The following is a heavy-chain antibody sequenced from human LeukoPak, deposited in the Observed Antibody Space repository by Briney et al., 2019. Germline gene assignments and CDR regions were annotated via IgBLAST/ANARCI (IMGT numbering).Heavy chain of an antibody. CDR2: ISGRGGTT. D-gene: IGHD3-10*01. V-gene: IGHV3-23*01. Sequence: GGSLRLSCAASGFTFSSYAMSWVRQAPGKGLEWVSGISGRGGTTYYADSVKGRFTISRDNSKNTLYLQMNSLRAEDTAVYYCAKRDTMVRGVTYWYFDLWGRGTLVTVSS. CDR1: GFTFSSYA. CDR3: AKRDTMVRGVTYWYFDL. J-gene: IGHJ2*01.